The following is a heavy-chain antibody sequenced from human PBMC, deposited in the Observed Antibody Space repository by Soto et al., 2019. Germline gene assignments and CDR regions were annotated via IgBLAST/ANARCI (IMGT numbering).Heavy chain of an antibody. CDR1: GGSISSGGYY. D-gene: IGHD2-15*01. CDR2: IYYSGST. CDR3: ARDEGYCSGGSCYFGY. J-gene: IGHJ4*02. V-gene: IGHV4-31*03. Sequence: PSETLSRPCPVSGGSISSGGYYWGWISQHPGKGLEWIGYIYYSGSTYYNPSLKSRVTISVDTSKNQFSLKLSSVTAADTAVYYCARDEGYCSGGSCYFGYWGQGTLVTVPS.